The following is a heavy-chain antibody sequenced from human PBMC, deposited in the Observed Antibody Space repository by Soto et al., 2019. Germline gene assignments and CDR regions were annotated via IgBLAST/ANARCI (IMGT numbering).Heavy chain of an antibody. CDR2: INPSGGST. D-gene: IGHD3-22*01. J-gene: IGHJ4*02. CDR3: ARVLYYYDSSGYYYFDY. CDR1: GYTFTSYY. V-gene: IGHV1-46*01. Sequence: ASVKVSCKASGYTFTSYYMHWVRQAPGQGLEWMGIINPSGGSTSYAQKFQGRVTMTRDTSISTAYMELSRLRSDDTAVYYCARVLYYYDSSGYYYFDYWGQGTLVTVSS.